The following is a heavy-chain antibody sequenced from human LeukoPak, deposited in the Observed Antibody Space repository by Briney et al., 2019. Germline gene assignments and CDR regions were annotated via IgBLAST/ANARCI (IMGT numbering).Heavy chain of an antibody. J-gene: IGHJ5*02. CDR1: GGSISSYY. Sequence: SETLSLTCTVSGGSISSYYWSWIRQPPGKGLEWIGYIYYSGSTNYNPSLKSRVTISVDTSKNQFSLKLSSATAADTAVYYCARSRIQLRFDPWGQGTLVTVSS. D-gene: IGHD5-18*01. CDR3: ARSRIQLRFDP. V-gene: IGHV4-59*01. CDR2: IYYSGST.